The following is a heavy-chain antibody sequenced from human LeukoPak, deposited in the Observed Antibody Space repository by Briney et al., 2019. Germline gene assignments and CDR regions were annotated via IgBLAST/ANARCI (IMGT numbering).Heavy chain of an antibody. D-gene: IGHD5-18*01. CDR2: IYPGDSDT. CDR3: ARRGYSYGYYFDY. Sequence: GESLKISCKSSGYSFTSYWIGWVRQMPGKGLEWMGIIYPGDSDTRYSPSFQGQVTISADKSISTAYLQWSSLKASDTAMYYCARRGYSYGYYFDYWGQGTLVTVSS. V-gene: IGHV5-51*01. CDR1: GYSFTSYW. J-gene: IGHJ4*02.